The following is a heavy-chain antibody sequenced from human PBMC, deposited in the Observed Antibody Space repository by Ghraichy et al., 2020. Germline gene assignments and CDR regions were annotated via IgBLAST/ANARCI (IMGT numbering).Heavy chain of an antibody. CDR3: ARDTYSSGPGGFYYYYMDV. V-gene: IGHV3-48*03. D-gene: IGHD6-19*01. J-gene: IGHJ6*03. CDR2: ISSSGSTI. Sequence: GGSLRLSCAASGFTFSSYEMNWVRQAPGKGLEWVSYISSSGSTIYYADSVKGRFTISRDNAKNSLYLQMNSLRAEDTAVYYCARDTYSSGPGGFYYYYMDVWGKGTTVTVSS. CDR1: GFTFSSYE.